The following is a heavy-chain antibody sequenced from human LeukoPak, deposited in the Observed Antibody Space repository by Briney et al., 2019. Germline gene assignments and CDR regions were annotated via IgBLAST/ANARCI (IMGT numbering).Heavy chain of an antibody. CDR3: ARDLGYCSTASCYAWFDP. Sequence: SETLSLTCTVSGGSISSYYWSWIRQPPGKGLEWIGYIYYSGNSNYNPSLNSRVTISVDTSKHQFSLRLSSVTAADTAIYYCARDLGYCSTASCYAWFDPWGQGTLVTVSS. CDR2: IYYSGNS. CDR1: GGSISSYY. V-gene: IGHV4-59*01. J-gene: IGHJ5*02. D-gene: IGHD2-2*01.